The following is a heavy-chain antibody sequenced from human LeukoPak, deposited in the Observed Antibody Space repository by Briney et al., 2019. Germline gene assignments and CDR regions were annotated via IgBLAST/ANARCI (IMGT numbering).Heavy chain of an antibody. V-gene: IGHV4-31*03. D-gene: IGHD5-18*01. CDR3: ARIRGYSYGFEDY. J-gene: IGHJ4*02. CDR1: GGSVSSGDYY. Sequence: SETLSLTCTVSGGSVSSGDYYWSWIRQHPGKGLEWIGYIYYSGSTYYNPSLKSRVTISVDTSKNQFSLKLSSVTAADTAVYYCARIRGYSYGFEDYWGQGTLVTVSS. CDR2: IYYSGST.